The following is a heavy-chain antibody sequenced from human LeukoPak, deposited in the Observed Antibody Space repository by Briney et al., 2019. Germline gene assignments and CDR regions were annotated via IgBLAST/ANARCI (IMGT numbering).Heavy chain of an antibody. CDR1: GGSFSVYY. V-gene: IGHV4-31*11. Sequence: PSETLSLTCAVYGGSFSVYYWSWIRQHPGKGLEWIGYIYYSGSTYYNPSLKSRVTISVDTSKNQFSLKLSSVTAADTAVYYCARGRGYSYGYFDYWGQGTLVTVSS. D-gene: IGHD5-18*01. J-gene: IGHJ4*02. CDR2: IYYSGST. CDR3: ARGRGYSYGYFDY.